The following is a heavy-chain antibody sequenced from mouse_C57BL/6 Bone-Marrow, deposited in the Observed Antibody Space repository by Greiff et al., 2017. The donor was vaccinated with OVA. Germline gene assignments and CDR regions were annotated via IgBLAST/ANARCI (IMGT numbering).Heavy chain of an antibody. V-gene: IGHV2-2*01. J-gene: IGHJ3*01. Sequence: VQLQESGPGLVQPSQSLSITCTVSGFSLTSYGVHWVRQSPGKGLEWLGVIWRGGSTDYNAAFISRLSISKDNSKSQVFFKMNSLQADDTAIYYCASLYAYWGQGTLVTVSA. CDR2: IWRGGST. CDR1: GFSLTSYG. D-gene: IGHD2-1*01. CDR3: ASLYAY.